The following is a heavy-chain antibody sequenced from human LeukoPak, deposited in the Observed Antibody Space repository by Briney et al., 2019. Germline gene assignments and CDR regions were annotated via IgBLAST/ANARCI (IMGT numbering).Heavy chain of an antibody. CDR1: GYTFTGYS. V-gene: IGHV1-2*02. CDR2: ISPNSGGT. Sequence: SVKPSCIASGYTFTGYSLHWVRQAPGQGLEWLGWISPNSGGTSSAQKFQGRVTMTRDTSISTAYMELSRLRSDDTAVYYCARVYYSGSGSYSSFDYWGQGTLVTVSS. J-gene: IGHJ4*02. D-gene: IGHD3-10*01. CDR3: ARVYYSGSGSYSSFDY.